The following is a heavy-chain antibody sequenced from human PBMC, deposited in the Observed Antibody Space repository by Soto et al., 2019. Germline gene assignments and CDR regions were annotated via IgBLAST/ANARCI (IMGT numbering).Heavy chain of an antibody. V-gene: IGHV3-30-3*01. J-gene: IGHJ6*02. CDR3: ARTYYYDSSGYYFPYYYYGMDV. Sequence: GGSLRLACASSGFTFSSYAMQWVRQAPGKGLEWVAVISYDGSNKYYADSVKGRFTISRDNSKNTLYLQMNSLRAEDTAVYYCARTYYYDSSGYYFPYYYYGMDVWGQGTTVTVSS. D-gene: IGHD3-22*01. CDR1: GFTFSSYA. CDR2: ISYDGSNK.